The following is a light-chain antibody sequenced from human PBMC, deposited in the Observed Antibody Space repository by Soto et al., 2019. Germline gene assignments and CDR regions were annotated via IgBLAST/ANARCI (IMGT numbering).Light chain of an antibody. CDR3: CSYAGSSSVV. CDR2: DVT. J-gene: IGLJ1*01. V-gene: IGLV2-11*01. Sequence: QSALTQPRSVSGSPEQSVTISCTGTSSDIGSYNYVSWYQQHPGKAPKLMIYDVTKRPSGVPDRFSGSKSGNTASLTISGLQAEDEADYYCCSYAGSSSVVFGTGTKLTVL. CDR1: SSDIGSYNY.